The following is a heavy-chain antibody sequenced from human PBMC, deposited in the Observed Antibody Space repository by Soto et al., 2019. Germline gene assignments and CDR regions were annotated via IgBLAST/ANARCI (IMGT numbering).Heavy chain of an antibody. J-gene: IGHJ6*02. CDR3: ARVGENSSSWYGDYYYGMDV. CDR2: IYYSGST. Sequence: PSETLSLTCTVSGGSISSYYWSWIRQPPGKGLEWIGYIYYSGSTNYNPSLKGRVTISVDTSKNQFSLKLSSVTAADTAVYYCARVGENSSSWYGDYYYGMDVWGQGTTVTVS. D-gene: IGHD6-13*01. V-gene: IGHV4-59*01. CDR1: GGSISSYY.